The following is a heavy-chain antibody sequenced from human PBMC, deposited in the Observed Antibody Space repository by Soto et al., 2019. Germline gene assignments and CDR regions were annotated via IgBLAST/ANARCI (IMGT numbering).Heavy chain of an antibody. Sequence: QVQLQESGPGLVKPSQTLSLTCTVSGGSISSGGYYWSWILQHPGKGLEWIGYIYSSGSTYYNPSLQSRVTISVDTSKNQFSLKLSSVTAADTAVYYWAGGSVRSLWFVVWGQGTLVTVSS. V-gene: IGHV4-31*03. J-gene: IGHJ4*02. CDR3: AGGSVRSLWFVV. D-gene: IGHD3-10*01. CDR2: IYSSGST. CDR1: GGSISSGGYY.